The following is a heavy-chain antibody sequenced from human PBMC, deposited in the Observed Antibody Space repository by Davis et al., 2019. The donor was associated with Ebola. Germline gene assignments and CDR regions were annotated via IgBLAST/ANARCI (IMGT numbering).Heavy chain of an antibody. Sequence: GESLKISCKGSGYSFTSYWIGWVRQMPGKGLEWMGIIYPGDSETRYSPSFQGQVTISADKSISTAYLQWSSLKASDTAIYYCARRGYCSGTGCPWGWFDPWGQGTLVTVSS. J-gene: IGHJ5*02. CDR3: ARRGYCSGTGCPWGWFDP. V-gene: IGHV5-51*01. D-gene: IGHD2-2*01. CDR2: IYPGDSET. CDR1: GYSFTSYW.